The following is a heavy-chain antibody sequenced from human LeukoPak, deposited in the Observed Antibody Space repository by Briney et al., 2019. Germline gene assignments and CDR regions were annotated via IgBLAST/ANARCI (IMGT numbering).Heavy chain of an antibody. D-gene: IGHD6-19*01. CDR1: GGSISSYY. J-gene: IGHJ6*03. Sequence: PSETLSLTCTVSGGSISSYYWSWIRQPPGKGLEWIGYIYYSGCTNYNPSLKSRVTISVDTSKNQFSLKLSSVTAADTAVYYCARLPLAVAGTRYYYYYYMDVWGKGTTVTVSS. V-gene: IGHV4-59*01. CDR3: ARLPLAVAGTRYYYYYYMDV. CDR2: IYYSGCT.